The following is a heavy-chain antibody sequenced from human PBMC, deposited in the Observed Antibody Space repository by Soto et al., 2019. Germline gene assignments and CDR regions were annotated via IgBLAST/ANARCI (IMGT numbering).Heavy chain of an antibody. V-gene: IGHV5-51*01. CDR2: IYPGDSDT. Sequence: ESLKISCKGSGYTFTNYWIGWVRQMPGKGLEWMGIIYPGDSDTKYNPSFQGQVTISADKSITTTYLQWSSLKASDTAIYYCAASIFYYGMDVGGKGNTVTVAA. J-gene: IGHJ6*04. CDR3: AASIFYYGMDV. CDR1: GYTFTNYW.